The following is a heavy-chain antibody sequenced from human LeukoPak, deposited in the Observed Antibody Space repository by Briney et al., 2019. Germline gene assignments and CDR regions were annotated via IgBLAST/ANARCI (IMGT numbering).Heavy chain of an antibody. CDR2: IYYSGST. J-gene: IGHJ3*02. D-gene: IGHD3-22*01. CDR1: GGSISSYY. CDR3: ARHDSSGYDAFDI. V-gene: IGHV4-59*08. Sequence: SETLSLTCTVSGGSISSYYWSWIRQPPGKGLEWIGYIYYSGSTNYNPSLKSRVAISVDTSKNQFSLKLSSVTAADTAVYYCARHDSSGYDAFDIWGQGTMVTVSS.